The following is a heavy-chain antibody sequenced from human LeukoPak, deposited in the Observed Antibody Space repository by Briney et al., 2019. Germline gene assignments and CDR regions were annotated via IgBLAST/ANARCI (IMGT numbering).Heavy chain of an antibody. V-gene: IGHV1-18*01. J-gene: IGHJ4*02. CDR1: GYTFTSYG. CDR3: ARDLGRSWYLDFDY. Sequence: GASVNVSCKASGYTFTSYGISWVRQPPGQGLEWMGWISAYNGNTNYAQKLQGRVTMTTDTSTSTAYMELRSLRSDDTAVYYCARDLGRSWYLDFDYWGQGTLVTVSS. CDR2: ISAYNGNT. D-gene: IGHD6-13*01.